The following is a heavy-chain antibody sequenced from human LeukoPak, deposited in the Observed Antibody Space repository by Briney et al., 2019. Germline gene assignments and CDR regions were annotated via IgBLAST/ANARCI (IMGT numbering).Heavy chain of an antibody. V-gene: IGHV1-2*02. Sequence: ASVKVSCKTSGYTFTAYNMHWVRQAPGQGLEWMGWINPNSGGADYAQKFQGRVTMTRDTSISTAYMELSRLRSDDTAVYYCVPEPSGWSAYYFDYWGQGTLVTVSS. J-gene: IGHJ4*02. CDR3: VPEPSGWSAYYFDY. CDR1: GYTFTAYN. CDR2: INPNSGGA. D-gene: IGHD6-19*01.